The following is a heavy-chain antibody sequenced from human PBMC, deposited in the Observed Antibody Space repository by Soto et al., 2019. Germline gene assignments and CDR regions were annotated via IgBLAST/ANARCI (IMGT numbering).Heavy chain of an antibody. CDR3: AKSGDTIVWGTYNF. V-gene: IGHV3-23*01. Sequence: EVQLLESGGDLVQPGGSLRLSCAASGFIFTNYAMIWVRQAPGKGLEWVSVVSGSGGSTFYADSVQGRFTISRDNSKNTLYMDMSSLRVDDTAVYYCAKSGDTIVWGTYNFWGQGTLVTVS. CDR2: VSGSGGST. D-gene: IGHD3-16*01. J-gene: IGHJ4*02. CDR1: GFIFTNYA.